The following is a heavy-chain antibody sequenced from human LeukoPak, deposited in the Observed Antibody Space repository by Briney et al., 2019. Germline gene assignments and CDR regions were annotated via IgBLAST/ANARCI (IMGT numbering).Heavy chain of an antibody. CDR3: ARSGGFQEFDW. V-gene: IGHV3-30-3*01. J-gene: IGHJ4*02. CDR1: GFAFNTYA. Sequence: GRSLRLSCAASGFAFNTYAMHWVSQGPGKGLEWVAVVSFDGNTIHYADSVKGRFTISRDNSKNTLFLQMDSLRAEDTAVYYCARSGGFQEFDWWGQGTLVPVSS. CDR2: VSFDGNTI.